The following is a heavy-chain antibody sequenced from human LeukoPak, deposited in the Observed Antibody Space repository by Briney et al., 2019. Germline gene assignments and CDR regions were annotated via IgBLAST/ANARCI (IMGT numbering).Heavy chain of an antibody. CDR1: GFTFSNFW. Sequence: GGSLRLSCAVSGFTFSNFWMSWVRQAPGRGLDWVANIHPEGNEKYHVESVKGRFTISRDNAKNLLFLQMNGLRVEDTAVYYCARGDDFSGDHWGQGTLVTVSS. D-gene: IGHD1-1*01. V-gene: IGHV3-7*04. CDR3: ARGDDFSGDH. CDR2: IHPEGNEK. J-gene: IGHJ4*02.